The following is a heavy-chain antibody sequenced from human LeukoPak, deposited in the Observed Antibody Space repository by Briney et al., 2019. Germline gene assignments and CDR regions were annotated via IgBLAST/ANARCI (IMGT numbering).Heavy chain of an antibody. J-gene: IGHJ5*02. V-gene: IGHV1-69*01. Sequence: GGSLRLSCAASGFTFSSYAISWVRQAPGQGLEWMGGIIPIFGTANYAQKFQGRVTITADESTSTAYMELSSLRSEDTAVYYCARESGSSLRFDPWGQGTLVTVSS. CDR3: ARESGSSLRFDP. D-gene: IGHD1-26*01. CDR2: IIPIFGTA. CDR1: GFTFSSYA.